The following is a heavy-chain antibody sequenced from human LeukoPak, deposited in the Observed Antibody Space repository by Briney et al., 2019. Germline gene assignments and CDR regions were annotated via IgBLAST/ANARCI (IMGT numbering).Heavy chain of an antibody. D-gene: IGHD3-10*01. J-gene: IGHJ3*02. CDR1: GYSFTSYW. CDR3: ATIVYGSGIYDAFDI. Sequence: GESLKTSCKGSGYSFTSYWIGWVRQMPGKGLEWMGIIYPGDSDTRYSPSFQGQVTISADKSISTAYLQWSSLKASDTAMYYCATIVYGSGIYDAFDIWGQGTMVTVSS. CDR2: IYPGDSDT. V-gene: IGHV5-51*01.